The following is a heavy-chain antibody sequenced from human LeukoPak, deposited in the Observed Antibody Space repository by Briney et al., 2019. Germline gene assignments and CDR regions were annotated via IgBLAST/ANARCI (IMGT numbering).Heavy chain of an antibody. J-gene: IGHJ4*02. Sequence: ASVNVSCKASGYSFFAYGINWVRQAPGQGLEWMGWISAYNGKTDVAQKLRGRVTMTTDTSTSTAYMELRGLRSDDTAVYYCMRDFRGIHNWNHRLDYWGQGTLLTVSS. CDR1: GYSFFAYG. CDR3: MRDFRGIHNWNHRLDY. CDR2: ISAYNGKT. V-gene: IGHV1-18*01. D-gene: IGHD1-20*01.